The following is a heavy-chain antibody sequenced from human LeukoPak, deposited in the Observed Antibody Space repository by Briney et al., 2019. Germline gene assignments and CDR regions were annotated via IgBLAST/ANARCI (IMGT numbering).Heavy chain of an antibody. J-gene: IGHJ4*02. CDR1: GYTFTSYY. CDR3: ATKVRTTSFDY. Sequence: ASVKVSCKASGYTFTSYYMHWVRQAPGQGLEWMGIINPSGGSTSYAQKFQGRVTMTRGTSTSTVYMELSSLRSEDTAVYYCATKVRTTSFDYWGQGALVTVSS. V-gene: IGHV1-46*03. CDR2: INPSGGST. D-gene: IGHD4/OR15-4a*01.